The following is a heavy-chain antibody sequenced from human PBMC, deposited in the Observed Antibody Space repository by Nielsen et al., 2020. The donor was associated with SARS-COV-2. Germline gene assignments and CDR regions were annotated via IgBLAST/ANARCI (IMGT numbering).Heavy chain of an antibody. D-gene: IGHD4/OR15-4a*01. CDR2: INHSGST. V-gene: IGHV4-38-2*02. Sequence: SETLSLTCTVSGYSISSGYYWGWIRQPPGKGLEWIGEINHSGSTNYNPSLKSRVTISVDTSKNQFSLKLSSVTAADTAVYYCARGVDDGYYFDYWGQGTLVTVSS. CDR1: GYSISSGYY. J-gene: IGHJ4*02. CDR3: ARGVDDGYYFDY.